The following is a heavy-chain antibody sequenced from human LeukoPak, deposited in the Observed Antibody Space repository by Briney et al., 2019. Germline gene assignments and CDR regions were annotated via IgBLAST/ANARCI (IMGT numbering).Heavy chain of an antibody. CDR3: ARDGYNSGLDGAFDI. Sequence: PSETLSLTCPVSGCSISTYYWSWIRQPAGKGLEWIGRFYSSWSSYYNPSLKSRVSMSVDTSKNQLSLQLRSVTAADTAVYYCARDGYNSGLDGAFDIWGQGTMVTVSS. CDR1: GCSISTYY. V-gene: IGHV4-4*07. D-gene: IGHD6-19*01. J-gene: IGHJ3*02. CDR2: FYSSWSS.